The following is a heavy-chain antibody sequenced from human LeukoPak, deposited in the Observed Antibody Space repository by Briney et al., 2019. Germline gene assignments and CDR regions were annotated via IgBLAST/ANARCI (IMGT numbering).Heavy chain of an antibody. Sequence: SETLSLTCTVSGGSISSGGYYWSWIRQHPGKGLEWIGYIYYSGSTYYNPSLKSRVTISVDTSKNQFSLKLSSVTAADTAAYYCARVSGLVVYACVDYWGQGTLVTVSS. CDR1: GGSISSGGYY. J-gene: IGHJ4*02. CDR3: ARVSGLVVYACVDY. V-gene: IGHV4-31*03. D-gene: IGHD2-8*02. CDR2: IYYSGST.